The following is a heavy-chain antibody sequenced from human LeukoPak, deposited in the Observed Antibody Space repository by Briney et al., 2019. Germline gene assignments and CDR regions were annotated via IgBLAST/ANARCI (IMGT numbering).Heavy chain of an antibody. Sequence: PGGSLRLSCAASGFRFSDAAMTWVRQAPGKGLEWVSLIGSVGHSTHYGDSVKGRFTISRDNSKNTLSLQMNSLRVEDTAIYYCAKDIELSILGLGTMVTVSS. CDR2: IGSVGHST. CDR1: GFRFSDAA. D-gene: IGHD3-16*02. J-gene: IGHJ3*02. V-gene: IGHV3-23*01. CDR3: AKDIELSI.